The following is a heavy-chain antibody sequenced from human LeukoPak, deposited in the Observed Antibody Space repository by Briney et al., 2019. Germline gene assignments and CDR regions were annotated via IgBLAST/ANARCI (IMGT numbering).Heavy chain of an antibody. Sequence: GVSLTLSCAASRFTFNSYTMMWVPPAPGKGREWVSTNSGGGSNTYYADAMESLFTITRNNSRNTQHLQINSLGAEETAVYYCAVVSDAGTKDFGYWGQGTLVTISS. D-gene: IGHD1-7*01. V-gene: IGHV3-23*01. CDR3: AVVSDAGTKDFGY. J-gene: IGHJ4*02. CDR1: RFTFNSYT. CDR2: NSGGGSNT.